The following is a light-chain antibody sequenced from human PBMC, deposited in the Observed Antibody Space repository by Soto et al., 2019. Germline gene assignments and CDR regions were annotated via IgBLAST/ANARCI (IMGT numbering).Light chain of an antibody. J-gene: IGKJ4*01. V-gene: IGKV2-28*01. CDR1: QSALHSNGKTY. CDR2: SAS. Sequence: DIVMTQSPLSLAVTLGEPASISCRSSQSALHSNGKTYLDWYLQKPGQSPLLLIYSASNRASGVPDSFSGSRPGTDFTLRSSRVEAEAVGVYFCMQAVPTLNFGGATNVDIK. CDR3: MQAVPTLN.